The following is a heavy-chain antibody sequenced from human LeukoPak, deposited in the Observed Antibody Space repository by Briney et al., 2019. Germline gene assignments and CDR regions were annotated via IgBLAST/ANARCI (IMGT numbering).Heavy chain of an antibody. D-gene: IGHD3-16*01. J-gene: IGHJ4*02. CDR3: ATYYVGAGGRGH. CDR1: GASVSSKSYH. V-gene: IGHV4-61*03. Sequence: SETLSLTCTVSGASVSSKSYHWSRIRQAPVKGLEWIGHSGNSDYKPSLKSRITMSTDTSNNRFSLNLVSVPAADTAVYYCATYYVGAGGRGHWGPGTLVTVSS. CDR2: HSGNS.